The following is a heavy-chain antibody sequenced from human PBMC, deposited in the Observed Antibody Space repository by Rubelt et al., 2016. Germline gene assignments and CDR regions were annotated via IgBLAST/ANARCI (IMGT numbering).Heavy chain of an antibody. CDR3: ARDLVIVYYGSGHVLDY. D-gene: IGHD3-10*01. V-gene: IGHV3-48*04. Sequence: EVQLVESGGGLVQPGGSLRLSCAASGFTFSSYSMNWVRQAPGKGLEWVSYISSSSSTIYYADSVKGRFTISRDNAKNSLYLQMNSRRAEDTAVYYCARDLVIVYYGSGHVLDYWGQGTLVTVSS. CDR2: ISSSSSTI. J-gene: IGHJ4*02. CDR1: GFTFSSYS.